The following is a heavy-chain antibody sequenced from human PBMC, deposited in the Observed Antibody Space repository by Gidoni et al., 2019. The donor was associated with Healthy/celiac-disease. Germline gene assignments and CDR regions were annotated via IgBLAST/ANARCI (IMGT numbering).Heavy chain of an antibody. J-gene: IGHJ4*02. D-gene: IGHD2-8*01. V-gene: IGHV3-73*01. CDR3: TRVPTYCTNGVCQVFDY. Sequence: AYAASVKGRFTISRDDSKNTAYLQMNSLKTEDTAVYYCTRVPTYCTNGVCQVFDYWGQGTLVTVSS.